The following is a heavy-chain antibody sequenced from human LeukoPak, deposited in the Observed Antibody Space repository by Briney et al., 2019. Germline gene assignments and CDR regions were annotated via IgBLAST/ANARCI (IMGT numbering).Heavy chain of an antibody. V-gene: IGHV1-46*01. Sequence: GSVSVSCKASGYTFTNYYIHGVRQAPGQGVEWMGFINPGGDNTHYAQNFQGRVTMPADTSTDTAYMKLSTLRSEDTAVYYCPTSEAVAGVHDYWGQGTLVTVSS. CDR3: PTSEAVAGVHDY. CDR2: INPGGDNT. CDR1: GYTFTNYY. J-gene: IGHJ4*02. D-gene: IGHD6-19*01.